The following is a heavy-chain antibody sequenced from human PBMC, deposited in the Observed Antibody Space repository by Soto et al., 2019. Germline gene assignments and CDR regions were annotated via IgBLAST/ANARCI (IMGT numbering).Heavy chain of an antibody. CDR1: GGSFSGYY. CDR3: ASARRRRGGQPLLYPPRLNDY. D-gene: IGHD2-2*02. V-gene: IGHV4-34*01. Sequence: SETLSLTCAVYGGSFSGYYWSWIRQPPGKGLEWIGEINHSGSTNYNPSLKSRVTISVDTSKNQFSLKLSSVTAADTAVYYCASARRRRGGQPLLYPPRLNDYWGQGTLVTVSS. J-gene: IGHJ4*02. CDR2: INHSGST.